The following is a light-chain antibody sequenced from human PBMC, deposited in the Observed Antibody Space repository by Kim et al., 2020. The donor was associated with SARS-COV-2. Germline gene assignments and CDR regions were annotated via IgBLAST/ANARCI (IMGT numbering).Light chain of an antibody. CDR1: HNVGTS. CDR3: QQRSNWPPALT. Sequence: PGEGATLSCRASHNVGTSLAWYQQKPGQATRLLIYDAAMRAAGIADRFSGSGSGTDFTLTISSLESEDFAVYYCQQRSNWPPALTFGGGTKVDIK. V-gene: IGKV3-11*01. J-gene: IGKJ4*01. CDR2: DAA.